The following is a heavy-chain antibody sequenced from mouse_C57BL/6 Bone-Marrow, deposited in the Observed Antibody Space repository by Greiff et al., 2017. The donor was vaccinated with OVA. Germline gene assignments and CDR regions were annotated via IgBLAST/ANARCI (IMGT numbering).Heavy chain of an antibody. CDR2: IYPGDGDT. V-gene: IGHV1-82*01. Sequence: QVQLQQSGPELVKPGASVKISCKASGYAFSSSWMNWVKQRPGKGLEWIGRIYPGDGDTNYNGKFKGKATLTADKSSSTAYMQLSSLTSEDSAVYFCAHGSGAMDYWGQGTSVTVSS. CDR3: AHGSGAMDY. CDR1: GYAFSSSW. J-gene: IGHJ4*01. D-gene: IGHD1-1*01.